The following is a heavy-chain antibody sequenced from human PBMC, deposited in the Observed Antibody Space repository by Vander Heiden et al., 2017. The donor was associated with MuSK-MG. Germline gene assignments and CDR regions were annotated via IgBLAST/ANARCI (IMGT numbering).Heavy chain of an antibody. CDR2: IRSRADSYAT. V-gene: IGHV3-73*01. CDR1: GFTFSDST. Sequence: EVQLVESGGGLVQPGGSLKLSCEASGFTFSDSTMHGVRQASGKGLEWVGHIRSRADSYATAYAASVRGRFTISRDDSKNTAYLQMNSLKSEDTAVYYCTRHVDGTRYVWSAHYFDYWGQGTQATVSS. CDR3: TRHVDGTRYVWSAHYFDY. J-gene: IGHJ4*02. D-gene: IGHD3-16*01.